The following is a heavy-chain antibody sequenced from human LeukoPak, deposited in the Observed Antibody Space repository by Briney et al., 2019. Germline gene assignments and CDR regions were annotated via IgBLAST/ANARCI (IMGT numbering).Heavy chain of an antibody. Sequence: SETLSLTCTISGGSISTYHWSFIRQSAGKGLEWIGRISAAGTTSYNPSLQSRVTLSVDTSKNQFSLNQFSLKLNSVTAADTALYYCARDASRGGFDYWGQGTLVIVSS. D-gene: IGHD3-10*01. CDR2: ISAAGTT. CDR1: GGSISTYH. CDR3: ARDASRGGFDY. J-gene: IGHJ4*02. V-gene: IGHV4-4*07.